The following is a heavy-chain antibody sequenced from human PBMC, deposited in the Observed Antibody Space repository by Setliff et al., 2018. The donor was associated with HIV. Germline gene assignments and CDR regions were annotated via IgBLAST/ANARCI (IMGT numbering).Heavy chain of an antibody. CDR2: IYHSGST. Sequence: SETLSLTCAVSGGSISSGGYSWNWIRQPPGKGLEWIGYIYHSGSTFYNPSLKSRVTISVDRSKNQFSLKVRSVTAVDTAVYYCARGGGTGSFDYWGQGTLVTVSS. V-gene: IGHV4-30-2*01. J-gene: IGHJ4*02. CDR1: GGSISSGGYS. CDR3: ARGGGTGSFDY. D-gene: IGHD3-16*01.